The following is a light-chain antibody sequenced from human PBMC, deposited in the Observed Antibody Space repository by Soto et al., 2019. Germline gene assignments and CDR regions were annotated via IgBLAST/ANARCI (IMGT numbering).Light chain of an antibody. CDR2: DNN. J-gene: IGLJ2*01. Sequence: QSVLTQPPSVSGVPGQRVTISCTGSSSNIGAGYDVHWYQQLPDTAPKLLIYDNNSRPSGVPGRFSASKSGTSASLAITGLQAEDEGDYYCQSYDNSLSGSHVIFGGGTKLTVL. CDR1: SSNIGAGYD. V-gene: IGLV1-40*01. CDR3: QSYDNSLSGSHVI.